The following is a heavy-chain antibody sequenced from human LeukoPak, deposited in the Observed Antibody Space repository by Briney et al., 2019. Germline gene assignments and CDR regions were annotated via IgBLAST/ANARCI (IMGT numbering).Heavy chain of an antibody. J-gene: IGHJ6*02. D-gene: IGHD3-10*01. CDR1: GFTFDDYA. V-gene: IGHV3-9*01. CDR2: ISWNSGSI. CDR3: AKGSGSPYYYYGMDV. Sequence: GRSLRLSCAASGFTFDDYAMHWVRQAPGKGLEWVSGISWNSGSIGYADSVKGRFTISRDNAKNSLYLQMNSLRAEDTALYYCAKGSGSPYYYYGMDVWGQGTTVTVSS.